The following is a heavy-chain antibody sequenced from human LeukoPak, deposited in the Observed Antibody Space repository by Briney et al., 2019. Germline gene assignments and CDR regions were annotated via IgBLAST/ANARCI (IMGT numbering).Heavy chain of an antibody. CDR1: GGTFSSYA. D-gene: IGHD6-13*01. CDR2: ITPIFGIA. Sequence: GASVKVSCKASGGTFSSYAISWVRQAPGQGLEWMGRITPIFGIANYAQKFQGRVTITADKSTSTAYMELSSLRSEDTAVYYCARGKYSSSWYYFDYWGQGTLVTVSS. CDR3: ARGKYSSSWYYFDY. V-gene: IGHV1-69*04. J-gene: IGHJ4*02.